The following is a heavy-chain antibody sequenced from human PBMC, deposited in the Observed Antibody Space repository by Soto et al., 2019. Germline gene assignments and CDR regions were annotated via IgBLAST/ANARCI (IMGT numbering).Heavy chain of an antibody. CDR1: GGSISNGGYY. CDR3: ARSRLNNWFDP. J-gene: IGHJ5*02. CDR2: IYYSGST. V-gene: IGHV4-31*03. Sequence: SETLSLTCTVSGGSISNGGYYWSWIRQHPGKGLEWIGYIYYSGSTYYNPSLKSRVTISVDTSKNQFSLKLSSVTAADTAVYYCARSRLNNWFDPWGQGTLVTVSS.